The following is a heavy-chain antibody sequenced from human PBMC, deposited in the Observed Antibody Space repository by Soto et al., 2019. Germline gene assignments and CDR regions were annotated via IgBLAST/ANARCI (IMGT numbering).Heavy chain of an antibody. J-gene: IGHJ4*02. CDR1: GGSISSGEYQ. V-gene: IGHV4-30-4*01. CDR3: IRAWDF. CDR2: IYYSGST. Sequence: SETLSLTCTVSGGSISSGEYQWNWIRQPPGKGLEWIGYIYYSGSTYYNPSLKSRVTISVDTSKNQFSLKLTSVTGADTAVYYCIRAWDFWGQGTLVTVPS.